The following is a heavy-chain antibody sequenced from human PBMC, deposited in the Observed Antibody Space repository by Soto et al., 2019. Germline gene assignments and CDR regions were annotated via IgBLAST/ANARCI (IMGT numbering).Heavy chain of an antibody. D-gene: IGHD2-8*01. CDR2: LYDGGST. CDR1: GGSISDYH. CDR3: ARLGYCSTGVCYRN. Sequence: QVQLQESAPGLVKPSETLSLTCTVSGGSISDYHWTWTRQPPGGGLEWIGILYDGGSTTYNPSLKSRLSISAETSRNSFSLKLSSVTAADTAVYYCARLGYCSTGVCYRNWGQGTLVTVSS. V-gene: IGHV4-59*08. J-gene: IGHJ4*02.